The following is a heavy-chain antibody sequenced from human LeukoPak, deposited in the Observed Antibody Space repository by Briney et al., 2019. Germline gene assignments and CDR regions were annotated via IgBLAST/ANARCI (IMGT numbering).Heavy chain of an antibody. Sequence: SETLSLTCTVSGGSISSYYWSWIRQPAGKGLEWIGRIYTSGSTNYNPSPKSRVTMSVDTSKNQFSLKLSSVTAADTAVYYCARVSVSGSYPYYFDYWGQGTLVTVSS. D-gene: IGHD1-26*01. CDR1: GGSISSYY. CDR3: ARVSVSGSYPYYFDY. J-gene: IGHJ4*02. CDR2: IYTSGST. V-gene: IGHV4-4*07.